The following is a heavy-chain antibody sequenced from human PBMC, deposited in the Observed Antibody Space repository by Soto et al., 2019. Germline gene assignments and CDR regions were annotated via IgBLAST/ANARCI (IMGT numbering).Heavy chain of an antibody. CDR1: GFTFTNYA. Sequence: EVQLLESGGGFVQPGGSLRLSCAASGFTFTNYALSWVRQAPGKGLEWVSTIGGGSGSTSYADSVKGRFSISRENSKNTLYSQKNSLRAGETGLNYCAARMDRHSWYYFGSRGQGTLVTVSS. V-gene: IGHV3-23*01. CDR3: AARMDRHSWYYFGS. D-gene: IGHD6-13*01. J-gene: IGHJ4*01. CDR2: IGGGSGST.